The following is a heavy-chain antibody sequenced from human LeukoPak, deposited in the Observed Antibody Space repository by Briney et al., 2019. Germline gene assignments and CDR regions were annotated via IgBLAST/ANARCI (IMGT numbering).Heavy chain of an antibody. Sequence: SGTLSLTCGVSGGSITTTNYWSWVRQPPGGGLEWIGEISLAGRTRYNPSLKSRVNISIDESKNHLYLNLASVTAADTAVYYCSRESGPFCPFGHWGQGTLVAVTS. CDR3: SRESGPFCPFGH. CDR1: GGSITTTNY. J-gene: IGHJ4*02. D-gene: IGHD1-26*01. CDR2: ISLAGRT. V-gene: IGHV4-4*02.